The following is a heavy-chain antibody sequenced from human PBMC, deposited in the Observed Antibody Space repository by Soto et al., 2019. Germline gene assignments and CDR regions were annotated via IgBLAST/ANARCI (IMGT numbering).Heavy chain of an antibody. V-gene: IGHV3-23*01. D-gene: IGHD3-10*01. Sequence: PGGSLRLSCAASGFTFSSYAMSWVRQAPGKGLEWVSAISGSGGSTYYADSVKGRFTISRDNSKNTLYLQMNSLRAEDTAVYYCAKALLWFSYYYYGMDVWGQGTTVTVSS. CDR1: GFTFSSYA. CDR2: ISGSGGST. CDR3: AKALLWFSYYYYGMDV. J-gene: IGHJ6*02.